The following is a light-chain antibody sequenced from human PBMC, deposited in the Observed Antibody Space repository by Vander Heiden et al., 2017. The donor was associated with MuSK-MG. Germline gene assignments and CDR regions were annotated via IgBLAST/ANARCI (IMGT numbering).Light chain of an antibody. V-gene: IGKV3-15*01. CDR2: GAS. Sequence: EIVMTQSPATLSVSPGERATLSCRASQSVSSNLAWYQQKPGPAPRLLIYGASTRATGIPARFSGSGSGTEFTLTISSRQSEDFAVYYCQQYKNWPPITFGQGTRLEIK. CDR1: QSVSSN. J-gene: IGKJ5*01. CDR3: QQYKNWPPIT.